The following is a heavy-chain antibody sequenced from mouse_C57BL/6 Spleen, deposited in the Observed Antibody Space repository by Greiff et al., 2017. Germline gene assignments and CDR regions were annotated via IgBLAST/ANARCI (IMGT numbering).Heavy chain of an antibody. CDR1: GYTFADYY. CDR3: ARGAGLFAY. Sequence: VKLMESGAELVRPGASVKLSCKASGYTFADYYINWVKQRPGQGLEWIARIYPGSGNTYYNEKFKGKATLTAEKSSSTAYMQLSSLTSEDSAVYFCARGAGLFAYWGQGTTRTVSS. CDR2: IYPGSGNT. D-gene: IGHD3-2*02. V-gene: IGHV1-76*01. J-gene: IGHJ2*01.